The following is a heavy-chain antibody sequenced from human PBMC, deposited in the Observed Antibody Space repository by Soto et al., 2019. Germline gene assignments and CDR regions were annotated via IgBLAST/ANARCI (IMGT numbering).Heavy chain of an antibody. Sequence: QVQLVQSGAEVKKPGSSVKVSCKASGDTFSTYTITWVRQAPGQGLEWMGRIIPIIGIINYAQKFQGRVTISADKFTGTAYMELTGLRSDDTAEYYCAGDPDSHYNDSHASSYPWGQGTLVTVSS. J-gene: IGHJ5*02. CDR2: IIPIIGII. CDR1: GDTFSTYT. V-gene: IGHV1-69*08. CDR3: AGDPDSHYNDSHASSYP. D-gene: IGHD4-4*01.